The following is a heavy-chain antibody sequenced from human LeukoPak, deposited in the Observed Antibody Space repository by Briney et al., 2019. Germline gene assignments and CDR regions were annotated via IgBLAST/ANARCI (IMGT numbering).Heavy chain of an antibody. CDR1: GFTFSSYS. CDR2: ISSSSSYI. J-gene: IGHJ4*02. V-gene: IGHV3-21*01. D-gene: IGHD3-22*01. Sequence: GGSLRLSCAASGFTFSSYSMNWVRQAPGKGLEWVSSISSSSSYIYYADSVKGRFTISRDNAKNSLYLKMNSLRAEDTAVYYCARGMESYDSSGYYYDYWGQGTLVTVSS. CDR3: ARGMESYDSSGYYYDY.